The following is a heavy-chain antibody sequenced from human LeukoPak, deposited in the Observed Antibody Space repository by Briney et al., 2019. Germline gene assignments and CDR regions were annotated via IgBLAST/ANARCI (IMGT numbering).Heavy chain of an antibody. CDR2: ISSSGSTI. CDR3: ARDLLSMVRGAPYV. J-gene: IGHJ6*02. CDR1: GFTFSDYY. V-gene: IGHV3-11*01. Sequence: GGSLRPSCAASGFTFSDYYMSWVRQAPGKGLEWVSYISSSGSTIYYADSVKGRFTISRDNAKNSLYLQMNSLRAEDTAVYYCARDLLSMVRGAPYVWGQGTTVTVSS. D-gene: IGHD3-10*01.